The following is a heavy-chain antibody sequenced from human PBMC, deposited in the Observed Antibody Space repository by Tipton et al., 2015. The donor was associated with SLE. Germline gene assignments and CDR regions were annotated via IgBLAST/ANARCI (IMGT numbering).Heavy chain of an antibody. CDR1: GFTFSSYA. J-gene: IGHJ6*02. CDR2: ISGSGGST. Sequence: SLRLSCAASGFTFSSYAMSWVRQAPGKGLEWVSAISGSGGSTYYADSVKGRFTISRDNSKNTLYLQMNSLRAEDTAVYYCAKDQIRWELPTGYYYGMDVWGQGTTVTVSS. D-gene: IGHD1-26*01. CDR3: AKDQIRWELPTGYYYGMDV. V-gene: IGHV3-23*01.